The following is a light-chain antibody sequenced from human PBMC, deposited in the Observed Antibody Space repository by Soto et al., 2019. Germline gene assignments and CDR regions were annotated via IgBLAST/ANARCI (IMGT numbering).Light chain of an antibody. CDR1: SSNIGSNP. V-gene: IGLV1-44*01. CDR3: AAWDDSLNGYV. J-gene: IGLJ1*01. CDR2: INT. Sequence: QSVLTQPPSASGTPGQRATISCSGSSSNIGSNPVNWYQQLPGTAPKLLIYINTQRPSGVPDRFSGSKSGTSASLAISGLQSEDEADYYCAAWDDSLNGYVFGAGTKVTVL.